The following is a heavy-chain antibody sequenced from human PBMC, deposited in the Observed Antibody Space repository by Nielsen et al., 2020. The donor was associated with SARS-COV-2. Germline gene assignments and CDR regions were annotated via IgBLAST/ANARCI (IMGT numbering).Heavy chain of an antibody. CDR2: ISWNSGSI. D-gene: IGHD3-3*01. CDR1: GFTFDDYA. V-gene: IGHV3-9*01. CDR3: ARDRYYDFWSGSPAGDAFDI. Sequence: SLKISCAASGFTFDDYAMHWVRQAPGKGLEWVSGISWNSGSIGYADSVKGRFTISRDNAKNSLYLQMNSLRAEDTALYYCARDRYYDFWSGSPAGDAFDIWGQGTMVTVSS. J-gene: IGHJ3*02.